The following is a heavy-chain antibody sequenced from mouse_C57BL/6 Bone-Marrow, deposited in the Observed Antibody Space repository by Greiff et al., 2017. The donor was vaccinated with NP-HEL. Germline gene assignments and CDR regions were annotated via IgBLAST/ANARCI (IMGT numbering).Heavy chain of an antibody. CDR3: AVWYPYYYAMDY. J-gene: IGHJ4*01. CDR1: GYTFTSYW. CDR2: IHPNSGST. V-gene: IGHV1-64*01. D-gene: IGHD2-10*02. Sequence: VQLQQPGAELVKPGASVKLSCKASGYTFTSYWMHWVKQRPGQGLEWIGMIHPNSGSTNYNEKFKSKATLTVDKSSSTAYMQLSSLTSEDSAVYYCAVWYPYYYAMDYWGRGTSVTVSS.